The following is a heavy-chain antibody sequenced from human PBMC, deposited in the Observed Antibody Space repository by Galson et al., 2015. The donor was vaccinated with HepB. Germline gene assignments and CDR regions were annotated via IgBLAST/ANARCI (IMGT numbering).Heavy chain of an antibody. D-gene: IGHD3-22*01. V-gene: IGHV3-74*01. CDR1: GFTFSSYW. J-gene: IGHJ4*02. CDR3: VRDPNYYESSGYFDH. Sequence: SLRLSCAASGFTFSSYWMHWVRQPPGKGLVWVACLKSDGSNSNYADSVRGRFTISRDNGKNTLYLQMDSLRAEDTAVYYCVRDPNYYESSGYFDHWGQGTLVTVSS. CDR2: LKSDGSNS.